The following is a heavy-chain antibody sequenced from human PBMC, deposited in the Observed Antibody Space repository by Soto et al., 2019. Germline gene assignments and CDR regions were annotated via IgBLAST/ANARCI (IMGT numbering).Heavy chain of an antibody. V-gene: IGHV4-31*03. Sequence: QVQLQESGPGLVKPSQTLSLTCTVSGGSISSGGYYWSWIRQHPGKGREWVGYIYYSGSTYYNPSLKSRVTISVDTSKNQFALKLSSVTAADTAVYYCARAPRLLLWVGEYYYYMDVWGKGTTVTVSS. CDR3: ARAPRLLLWVGEYYYYMDV. CDR1: GGSISSGGYY. D-gene: IGHD3-10*01. CDR2: IYYSGST. J-gene: IGHJ6*03.